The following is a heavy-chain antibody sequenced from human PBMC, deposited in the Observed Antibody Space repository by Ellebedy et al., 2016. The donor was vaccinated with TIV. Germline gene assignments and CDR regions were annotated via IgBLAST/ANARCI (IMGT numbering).Heavy chain of an antibody. CDR1: GFTLSSYS. Sequence: GESLKISCAASGFTLSSYSMNWVRQAPGKGLEWVSTIRGAGGGTSYAESVRGRFTISTDTSKKVLFLQMSSLSVEDTAVYYCAKEGRRKAVTVIETWGQGTPVAVSS. CDR3: AKEGRRKAVTVIET. D-gene: IGHD3-22*01. J-gene: IGHJ4*02. CDR2: IRGAGGGT. V-gene: IGHV3-23*01.